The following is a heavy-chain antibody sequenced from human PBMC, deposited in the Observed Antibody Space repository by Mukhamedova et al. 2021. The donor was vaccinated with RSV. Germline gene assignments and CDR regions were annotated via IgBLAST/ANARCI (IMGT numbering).Heavy chain of an antibody. CDR3: ARGRDGYSNFEY. Sequence: TSGRTEYSPSLKSRVTISLDTSNSQFSLMLSSVTAADTAVYYGARGRDGYSNFEYWGQGTLVTVSS. D-gene: IGHD5-24*01. V-gene: IGHV4-61*02. CDR2: TSGRT. J-gene: IGHJ4*02.